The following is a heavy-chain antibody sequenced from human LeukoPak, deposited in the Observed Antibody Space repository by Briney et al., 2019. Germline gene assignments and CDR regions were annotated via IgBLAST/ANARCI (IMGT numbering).Heavy chain of an antibody. CDR1: GFTVSSNH. J-gene: IGHJ3*02. V-gene: IGHV3-53*01. Sequence: QAGGSLRLSCTASGFTVSSNHMSWVRQAPGKGLEWASVIYSGGTTYYADSVKGRFTISRDNSKNTLYLQMNSLRAEDTAVYYCARDRIVGATPNDAFDIWGQGTMVTVSS. CDR2: IYSGGTT. D-gene: IGHD1-26*01. CDR3: ARDRIVGATPNDAFDI.